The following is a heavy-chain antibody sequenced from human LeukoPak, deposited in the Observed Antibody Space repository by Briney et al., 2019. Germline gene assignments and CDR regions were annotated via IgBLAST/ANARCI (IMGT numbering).Heavy chain of an antibody. CDR2: ISYDITNK. CDR3: AKELSVEMATIGYFDY. Sequence: PGVSLRLSCAASGFTFSSYGMHWVRQAPGKGLEWVAVISYDITNKYYADSVKGRFTISRDNSKNTLYLQMNSLRAEDTAVYYCAKELSVEMATIGYFDYWGQGTLVTVSS. D-gene: IGHD5-24*01. V-gene: IGHV3-30*18. J-gene: IGHJ4*02. CDR1: GFTFSSYG.